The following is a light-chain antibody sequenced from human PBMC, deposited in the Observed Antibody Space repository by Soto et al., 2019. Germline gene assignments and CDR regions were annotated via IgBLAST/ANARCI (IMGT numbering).Light chain of an antibody. Sequence: EIVMTQSPATLSVSPGERVTLSCRASQSVSSNLAWYQQKPGQAPRLLIYGASTRATGIPARFRGSGSGTEFTLTISSLQSEDFAVYYCQQYNNWPWYTFGQGTKLEIK. V-gene: IGKV3-15*01. CDR2: GAS. CDR3: QQYNNWPWYT. J-gene: IGKJ2*01. CDR1: QSVSSN.